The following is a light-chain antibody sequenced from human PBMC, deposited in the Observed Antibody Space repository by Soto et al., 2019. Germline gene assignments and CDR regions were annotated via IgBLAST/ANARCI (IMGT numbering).Light chain of an antibody. CDR2: GNS. CDR3: QSYDSSLSAYV. V-gene: IGLV1-40*01. CDR1: SSNIGAGYD. Sequence: QSVLTQAPSVSGAPGQRFSICCDGSSSNIGAGYDVHWYQQLPGTAPKLLIYGNSNRPSGVPDRFSGSKSGTSASLAITGLQAEDEADYYCQSYDSSLSAYVFGTGTKVTVL. J-gene: IGLJ1*01.